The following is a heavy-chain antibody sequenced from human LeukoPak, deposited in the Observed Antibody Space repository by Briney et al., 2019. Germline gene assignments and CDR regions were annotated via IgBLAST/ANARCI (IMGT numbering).Heavy chain of an antibody. V-gene: IGHV4-59*01. CDR3: PRVPGDYPLNWFDA. Sequence: SETLSLTCTVSGVSISSYYWSWIRQPPGKGLEWIGYKSYSGSTNYNPSLKSRVTISVDTSKNQFSLKLTSVTAADTAVYYSPRVPGDYPLNWFDAWGQGTLVTVSS. J-gene: IGHJ5*02. D-gene: IGHD7-27*01. CDR2: KSYSGST. CDR1: GVSISSYY.